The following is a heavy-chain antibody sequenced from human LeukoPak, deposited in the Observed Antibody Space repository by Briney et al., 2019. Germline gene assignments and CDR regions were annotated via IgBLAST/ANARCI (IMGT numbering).Heavy chain of an antibody. CDR1: GLTVSSNY. Sequence: GGSLRLSCAASGLTVSSNYMSWVRQAPGKGLEWVSVIYSGGSTYYADSVKGRFTISRDNSENTLYLQMNSLRAEDTAVYYCARVSSSWTTYCMDVWGKGTTVTVSS. J-gene: IGHJ6*03. V-gene: IGHV3-66*02. CDR2: IYSGGST. D-gene: IGHD6-13*01. CDR3: ARVSSSWTTYCMDV.